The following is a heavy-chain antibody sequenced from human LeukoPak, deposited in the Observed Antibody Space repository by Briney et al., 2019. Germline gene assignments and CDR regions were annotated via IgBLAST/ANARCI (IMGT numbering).Heavy chain of an antibody. Sequence: SETLSLTCTVSGGSISSSNYYWGWIRQPPGKGLEWIGSIYYSGITHYNPSLKSRVTISVDTSKNQFSLKLSSVTAADTAVYYCARLVAGTIPHFDYWGQGTLVTVSS. J-gene: IGHJ4*02. CDR2: IYYSGIT. V-gene: IGHV4-39*01. CDR3: ARLVAGTIPHFDY. D-gene: IGHD6-19*01. CDR1: GGSISSSNYY.